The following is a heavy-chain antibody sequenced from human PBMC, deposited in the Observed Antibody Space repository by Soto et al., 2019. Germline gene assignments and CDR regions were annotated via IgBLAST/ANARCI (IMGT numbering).Heavy chain of an antibody. CDR1: GFTVRDSW. V-gene: IGHV3-7*01. Sequence: EVQLVESGGGLVQPGGSLRLSCAASGFTVRDSWMDWVRQAPGKGLEWVANIKQDGSEKNYVDSVKGRFIISRDNAKNSLYLQMNSLRAEDTAVYYCASLGRHGWGQGTTVTVSS. J-gene: IGHJ6*02. D-gene: IGHD1-26*01. CDR2: IKQDGSEK. CDR3: ASLGRHG.